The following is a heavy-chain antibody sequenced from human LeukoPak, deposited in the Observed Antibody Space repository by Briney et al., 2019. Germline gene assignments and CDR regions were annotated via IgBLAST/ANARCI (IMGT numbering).Heavy chain of an antibody. CDR3: AVRPHQEDIVVVPAAGFDP. CDR2: INPSGGST. CDR1: GYTFTSYY. Sequence: ASVKVSCKASGYTFTSYYMHWVRQAPGQGLEWMGIINPSGGSTSYAQKFQGRVTMTRDTSTSTVYMELSSLRSEDTAVYYCAVRPHQEDIVVVPAAGFDPWGQGTLVTVSS. D-gene: IGHD2-2*01. J-gene: IGHJ5*02. V-gene: IGHV1-46*01.